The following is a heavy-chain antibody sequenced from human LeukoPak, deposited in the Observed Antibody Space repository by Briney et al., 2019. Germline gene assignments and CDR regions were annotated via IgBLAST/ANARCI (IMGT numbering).Heavy chain of an antibody. J-gene: IGHJ2*01. V-gene: IGHV3-7*01. CDR2: IKQDGSEK. CDR3: AREEVTRTYYYFDL. Sequence: GGSLRLSCAASGFTFSRYWMSWVRQAPGKGLEWVANIKQDGSEKNFVDSVRGRLTISRDNAKNSLFLQMDSLRAEDTAVYYCAREEVTRTYYYFDLWGRGTLVTVSS. D-gene: IGHD2-15*01. CDR1: GFTFSRYW.